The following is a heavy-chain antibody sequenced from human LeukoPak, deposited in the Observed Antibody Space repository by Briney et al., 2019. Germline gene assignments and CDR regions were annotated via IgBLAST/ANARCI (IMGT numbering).Heavy chain of an antibody. J-gene: IGHJ6*02. Sequence: PGRSLRLSCAASGFTFDDYAMHWVRQAPGKGLEWVSGISWNSGSIGYADSVKGRFTISRDNSKNTLYLQMNSLRAEDTAVYYCAKDYIYYYGMDVWGQGTTVTVSS. CDR1: GFTFDDYA. CDR2: ISWNSGSI. CDR3: AKDYIYYYGMDV. V-gene: IGHV3-9*01.